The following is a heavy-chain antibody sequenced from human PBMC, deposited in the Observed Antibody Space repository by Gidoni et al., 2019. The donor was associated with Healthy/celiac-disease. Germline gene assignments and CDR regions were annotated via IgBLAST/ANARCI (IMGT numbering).Heavy chain of an antibody. CDR2: IYYSGST. D-gene: IGHD2-2*02. CDR3: ARVYCSSTSCYTGLKKRGYYYYMDV. CDR1: GGSISSGGYY. V-gene: IGHV4-31*03. Sequence: QVQLQESGPGLVKPSQTLSLTCTVSGGSISSGGYYWSWIRQHPGKGLEWIGYIYYSGSTYYNPSLKSRVTISVDTSKNQFSLKLSSVTAADTAVYYCARVYCSSTSCYTGLKKRGYYYYMDVWGKGTTVTVSS. J-gene: IGHJ6*03.